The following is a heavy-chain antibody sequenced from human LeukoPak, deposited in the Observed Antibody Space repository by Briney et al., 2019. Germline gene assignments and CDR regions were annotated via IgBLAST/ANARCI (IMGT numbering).Heavy chain of an antibody. J-gene: IGHJ5*02. Sequence: SETLSLTCAVSGGSISSGGYSWSWIRQPPGKGLEWIGYIYHSGSTYYNPSLKSRVTISVDRSKNQFSLKLSSVTAADTAVYYCAGYCSGGSCVLGAFDPWAQGTLVTVPS. CDR2: IYHSGST. CDR3: AGYCSGGSCVLGAFDP. V-gene: IGHV4-30-2*01. D-gene: IGHD2-15*01. CDR1: GGSISSGGYS.